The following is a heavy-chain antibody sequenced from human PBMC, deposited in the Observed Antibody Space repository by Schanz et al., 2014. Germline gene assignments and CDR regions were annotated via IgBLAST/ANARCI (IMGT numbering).Heavy chain of an antibody. D-gene: IGHD6-6*01. CDR3: ARDQSPYTNSSDVRYFDY. CDR2: IIPILGIA. Sequence: VQSVHSGTEVQKLGASVKVSCQTSGYTFTAYGLNWVRQAPGQGLEWMRRIIPILGIANYAQKFQGRVTITADRSTSTAYMELSSLRSEDTAVYYCARDQSPYTNSSDVRYFDYWGQGSLVTVSS. J-gene: IGHJ4*02. CDR1: GYTFTAYG. V-gene: IGHV1-69*09.